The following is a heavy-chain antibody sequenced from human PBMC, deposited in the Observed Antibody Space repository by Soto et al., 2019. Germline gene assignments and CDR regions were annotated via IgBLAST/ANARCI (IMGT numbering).Heavy chain of an antibody. Sequence: QVQLVQSGAEVKKPGSSVKVSCKASGGSFSSYTFSWVRQAPGQGLEWMGRIIPTLHIANYAQKFQGRVTITADESTGTDYMELSSLRSDDTAVYYCARHKGRATALDYWGQGTLVTVSS. J-gene: IGHJ4*02. CDR2: IIPTLHIA. CDR1: GGSFSSYT. CDR3: ARHKGRATALDY. V-gene: IGHV1-69*02. D-gene: IGHD5-12*01.